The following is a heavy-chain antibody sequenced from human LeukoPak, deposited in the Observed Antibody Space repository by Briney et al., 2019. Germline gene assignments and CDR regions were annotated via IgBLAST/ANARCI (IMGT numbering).Heavy chain of an antibody. CDR1: GFTFSSYG. V-gene: IGHV3-30*03. D-gene: IGHD6-13*01. Sequence: PGGSLRLSCAASGFTFSSYGMHWVRQAPGKGLEWVAVISYDGSNKYYADSVKGRFTISRDSSKNTLYLQMNSLRAEDTAVYYCLYSSSSGDYWGQGTLVTVSS. J-gene: IGHJ4*02. CDR3: LYSSSSGDY. CDR2: ISYDGSNK.